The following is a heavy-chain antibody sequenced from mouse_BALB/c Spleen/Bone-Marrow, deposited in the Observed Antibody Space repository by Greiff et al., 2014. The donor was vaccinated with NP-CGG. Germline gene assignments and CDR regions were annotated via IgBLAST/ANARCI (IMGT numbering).Heavy chain of an antibody. J-gene: IGHJ3*01. D-gene: IGHD1-1*01. CDR1: GFNIKDTY. V-gene: IGHV14-3*02. CDR2: IDPANGNT. CDR3: AAHYYGSSQFAY. Sequence: VQLKQSGAELVKPGASVKLSCTASGFNIKDTYMHWVKQRPEQGLEWIGRIDPANGNTKYDPKFQGKATITADTSSNTAYLQLSSLTSEDTAVYYCAAHYYGSSQFAYWGQGTLVTVSA.